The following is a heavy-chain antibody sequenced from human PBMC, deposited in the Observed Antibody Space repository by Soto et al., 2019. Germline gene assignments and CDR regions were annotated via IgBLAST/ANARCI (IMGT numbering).Heavy chain of an antibody. Sequence: ASVKVSCKASGYTFTSYGISWVRQAPGQGLEWMGWISAYNGNTNYAQKLQGRVTMTTGTSTSTAYMELRSLRSDDTAVYYCARDSGYCSGGSCKFDYWGQGTLVTVSS. V-gene: IGHV1-18*01. CDR3: ARDSGYCSGGSCKFDY. CDR1: GYTFTSYG. D-gene: IGHD2-15*01. J-gene: IGHJ4*02. CDR2: ISAYNGNT.